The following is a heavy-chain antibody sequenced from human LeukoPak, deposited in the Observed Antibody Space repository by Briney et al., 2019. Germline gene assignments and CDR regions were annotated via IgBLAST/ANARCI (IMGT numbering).Heavy chain of an antibody. CDR2: ISGSGGST. Sequence: GXLRLSFAGSGFPFSSYAMSWVRPAPGKGLEWVSAISGSGGSTYYADSVKGRFTISRDNSKNTLYLQMNSLRAEDTAVYYCAKDLSIAARRFAPWGQGTLVTVSS. J-gene: IGHJ5*02. D-gene: IGHD6-6*01. CDR3: AKDLSIAARRFAP. CDR1: GFPFSSYA. V-gene: IGHV3-23*01.